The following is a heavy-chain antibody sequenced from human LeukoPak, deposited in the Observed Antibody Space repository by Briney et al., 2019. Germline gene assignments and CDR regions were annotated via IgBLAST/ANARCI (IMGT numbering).Heavy chain of an antibody. V-gene: IGHV3-33*06. D-gene: IGHD2-8*01. J-gene: IGHJ6*02. CDR3: ANNGVSPNYYYGMNV. Sequence: PGGYLRLSCATYGFTFSSYGMHWVRQAPGKGLEWVADIWYDGSNIHYADSVQGRFTISRDSSKNMLYLQMHSLRAGDTGVYYCANNGVSPNYYYGMNVWGQGTTVTVSS. CDR2: IWYDGSNI. CDR1: GFTFSSYG.